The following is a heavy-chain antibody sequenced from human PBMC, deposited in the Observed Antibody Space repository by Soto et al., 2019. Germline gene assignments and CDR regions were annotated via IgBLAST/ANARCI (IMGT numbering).Heavy chain of an antibody. D-gene: IGHD6-19*01. Sequence: SVKVSCKAAGGTFSSYAISWVRQAPGQGLEWMGGIIPIFGTANYAQKFQGRVTITADESTSTAYMELSSLRSEDTAVYYCARYPRGGWLATDDYYYYGMDVWGQGTTVTVSS. CDR2: IIPIFGTA. CDR1: GGTFSSYA. J-gene: IGHJ6*02. V-gene: IGHV1-69*13. CDR3: ARYPRGGWLATDDYYYYGMDV.